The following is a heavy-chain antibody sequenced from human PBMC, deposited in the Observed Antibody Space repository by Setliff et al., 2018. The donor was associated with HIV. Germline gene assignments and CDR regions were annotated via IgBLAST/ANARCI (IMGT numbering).Heavy chain of an antibody. CDR3: VRVVVTAIMDYYYYYMDV. CDR2: IHYSGST. D-gene: IGHD2-21*02. CDR1: GGSISSYY. V-gene: IGHV4-59*08. Sequence: SETLSLTCTVSGGSISSYYWTWTRQPPGKGLEWIGNIHYSGSTNYNPSLKSRVTISMDTSKNQFSLNLNSVTATDTAVYYCVRVVVTAIMDYYYYYMDVWGKGTTVTVSS. J-gene: IGHJ6*03.